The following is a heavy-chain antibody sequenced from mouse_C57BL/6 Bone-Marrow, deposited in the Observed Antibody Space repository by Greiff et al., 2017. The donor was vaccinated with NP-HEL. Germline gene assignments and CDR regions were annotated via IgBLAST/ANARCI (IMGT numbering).Heavy chain of an antibody. CDR3: ARCRSTMVTTSFDY. D-gene: IGHD2-2*01. Sequence: QVQLQQSGAELVKPGASVKISCKASGYAFSSSWMNWVKQRPGKGLEWIGRIYPGDGDTNYNGKFKGKATLTADKSSSTAYMQLSSLTSEDSAVYFCARCRSTMVTTSFDYWGQGTTLTVSS. V-gene: IGHV1-82*01. J-gene: IGHJ2*01. CDR2: IYPGDGDT. CDR1: GYAFSSSW.